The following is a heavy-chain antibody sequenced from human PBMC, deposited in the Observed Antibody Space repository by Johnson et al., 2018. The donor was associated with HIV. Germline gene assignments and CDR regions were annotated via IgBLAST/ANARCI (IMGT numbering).Heavy chain of an antibody. Sequence: QMLLVESGGGVVQPGRSLRLSCAASGFTLSSYDMHWVRQAPGKGLEWVAVLTNDGSNKLYADSVKGRFTISRDDAKKTLYLQMISLGADDTAVYYCAKDRLGDSAWYTLDAFDIWGQGTMVTVSS. CDR3: AKDRLGDSAWYTLDAFDI. J-gene: IGHJ3*02. V-gene: IGHV3-30*18. CDR1: GFTLSSYD. D-gene: IGHD6-19*01. CDR2: LTNDGSNK.